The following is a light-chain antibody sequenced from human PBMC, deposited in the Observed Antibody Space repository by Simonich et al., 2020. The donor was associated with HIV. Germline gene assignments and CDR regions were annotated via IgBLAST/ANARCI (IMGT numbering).Light chain of an antibody. V-gene: IGLV2-14*02. CDR3: SSYTSRSTWV. CDR1: SSDVGSYNL. CDR2: EGS. J-gene: IGLJ3*02. Sequence: QSALTQPASVSGSPGQSITISCTGTSSDVGSYNLVSWYQQHPGKAPKLMIYEGSKRPSGVSNRFSGSKSGNTASLTISGLQAEDEAHYFCSSYTSRSTWVFGGGTKLTVL.